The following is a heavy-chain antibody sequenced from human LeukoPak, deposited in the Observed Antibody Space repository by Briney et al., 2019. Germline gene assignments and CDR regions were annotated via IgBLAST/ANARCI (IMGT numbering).Heavy chain of an antibody. CDR3: ARAPCEIGGYYPEYFRH. CDR2: IKSDGST. J-gene: IGHJ1*01. V-gene: IGHV3-74*01. D-gene: IGHD3-22*01. CDR1: GFTFSTYW. Sequence: QPGGSPRLSCAASGFTFSTYWMHWVRHAPGKGLVWVSRIKSDGSTNYADSVKGRFTISRDNAKNTLSLQMNSLRPEDTGVYYCARAPCEIGGYYPEYFRHWGQGTLVTVSS.